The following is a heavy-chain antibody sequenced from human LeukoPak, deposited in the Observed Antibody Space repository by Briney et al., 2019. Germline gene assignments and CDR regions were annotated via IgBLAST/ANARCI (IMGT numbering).Heavy chain of an antibody. CDR3: ARAGAYDFWSGHTYYYMDV. D-gene: IGHD3-3*01. CDR1: GFTFSSYS. Sequence: GGSLRLSCAASGFTFSSYSMNWVRQAPGKGLEWVSSISSSSSYIYYADSVKGRFTISRDNAKNSLYPQMNSLRAEDTAVYYCARAGAYDFWSGHTYYYMDVWGKGTTVTVSS. J-gene: IGHJ6*03. CDR2: ISSSSSYI. V-gene: IGHV3-21*01.